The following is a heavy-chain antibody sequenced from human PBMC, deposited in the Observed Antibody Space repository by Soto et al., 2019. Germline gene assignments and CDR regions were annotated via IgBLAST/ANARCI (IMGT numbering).Heavy chain of an antibody. D-gene: IGHD4-17*01. CDR3: AHRGDYEYPDYFDS. CDR2: IYWDDDK. V-gene: IGHV2-5*02. Sequence: QITWKESGPTLVKPTQTLTLTCTFSGFSLSTSGVGVGWIRQPPGKALEWLALIYWDDDKRYSPSLKSMLTITKDTSKNQVVLTMTNMDPVDTATYYCAHRGDYEYPDYFDSWGQGTLVTVSS. J-gene: IGHJ4*02. CDR1: GFSLSTSGVG.